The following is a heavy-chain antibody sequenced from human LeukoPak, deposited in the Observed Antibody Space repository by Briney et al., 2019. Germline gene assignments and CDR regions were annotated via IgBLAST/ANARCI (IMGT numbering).Heavy chain of an antibody. CDR2: IYSGGST. Sequence: PGGSLRLSCAAFGFTVSSNYMSWVRQAPGKGLEWVSVIYSGGSTYYADSVKGRFTISRDNSKNTLYLQMNSLRAEDTAVYYCASDSRTTGFDYWGQGTLVTVSS. CDR3: ASDSRTTGFDY. CDR1: GFTVSSNY. J-gene: IGHJ4*02. V-gene: IGHV3-66*02. D-gene: IGHD1/OR15-1a*01.